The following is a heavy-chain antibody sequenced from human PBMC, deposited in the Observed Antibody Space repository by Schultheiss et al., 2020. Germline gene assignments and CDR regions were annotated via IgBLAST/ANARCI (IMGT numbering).Heavy chain of an antibody. CDR3: TTVGRDYSSSWYHYFDY. D-gene: IGHD6-13*01. Sequence: GGSLRLSCAASGFTFSNAWMSWVRQAPGKGLEWVGRIKSKTDGGTTDYAAPVKGRFTISRDYSKNTLYLQMNSLKTEDTAVYYCTTVGRDYSSSWYHYFDYWGQGTLVTVSS. V-gene: IGHV3-15*01. CDR1: GFTFSNAW. CDR2: IKSKTDGGTT. J-gene: IGHJ4*02.